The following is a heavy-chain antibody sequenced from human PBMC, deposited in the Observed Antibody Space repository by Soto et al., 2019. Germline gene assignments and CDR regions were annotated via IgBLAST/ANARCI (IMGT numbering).Heavy chain of an antibody. Sequence: QVQLVQSGAEVKKPGSSVKVSCKASGGTFSSYAISWVRQAPGQGLEWMGGIIPIFGTANYAQKFQGRVTIXXDXSXXPAYMELSSLRSEDTAVYYCAKDTALEYYYYGMDVWGQGTTVTVSS. J-gene: IGHJ6*02. V-gene: IGHV1-69*12. D-gene: IGHD5-18*01. CDR2: IIPIFGTA. CDR1: GGTFSSYA. CDR3: AKDTALEYYYYGMDV.